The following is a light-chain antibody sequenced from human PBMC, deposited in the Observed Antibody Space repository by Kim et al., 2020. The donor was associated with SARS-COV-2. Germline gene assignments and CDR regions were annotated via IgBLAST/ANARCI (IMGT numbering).Light chain of an antibody. CDR1: SSNIGSNT. Sequence: QSVLTQPPSASGTPGQRVTISCSGSSSNIGSNTVNWYQQLPGTAPKLLIYINNQRPSGVPDRFSGSKSGTSASLAISGLQSDDEADYYCALWDDSLNGVFGGGTQLTVL. V-gene: IGLV1-44*01. CDR2: INN. J-gene: IGLJ3*02. CDR3: ALWDDSLNGV.